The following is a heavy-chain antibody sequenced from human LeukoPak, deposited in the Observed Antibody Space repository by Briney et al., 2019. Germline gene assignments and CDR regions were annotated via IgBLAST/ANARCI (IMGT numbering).Heavy chain of an antibody. CDR1: GFIFSTYE. D-gene: IGHD3-10*01. V-gene: IGHV3-48*03. CDR2: ITSDGSTI. CDR3: AKIISATGY. J-gene: IGHJ4*02. Sequence: GGSLRLSCATSGFIFSTYEMNWVRQAPGKGLEWLSYITSDGSTIYYADSVKGRFTVSRDNSKNTLYLQMNSLRAEDTAVYYCAKIISATGYWGQGTLVTVSS.